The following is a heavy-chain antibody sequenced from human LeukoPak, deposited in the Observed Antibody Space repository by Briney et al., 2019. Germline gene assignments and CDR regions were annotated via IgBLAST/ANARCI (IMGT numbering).Heavy chain of an antibody. J-gene: IGHJ6*03. Sequence: GASVKVSCKASGYTFTSYYMHWVRQAPGQGLEWMGIINPSGGSTSYAQKFQGRVTITTDESTSTAYMEPSSLRSEDTAVYYCARERIAARPPTYYYYYYMDVWGKGTTVTVSS. CDR3: ARERIAARPPTYYYYYYMDV. CDR1: GYTFTSYY. D-gene: IGHD6-6*01. CDR2: INPSGGST. V-gene: IGHV1-46*01.